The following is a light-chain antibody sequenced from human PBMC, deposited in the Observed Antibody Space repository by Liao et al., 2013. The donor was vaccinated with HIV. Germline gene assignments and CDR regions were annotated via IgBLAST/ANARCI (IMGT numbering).Light chain of an antibody. CDR1: KLGDKY. V-gene: IGLV3-1*01. CDR2: QDT. Sequence: SYELTQPPSVSVSPGQTAIITCSGDKLGDKYTCWYQQRPGQSPVLVIYQDTKRPSGIPQRFSGSNSGNTATLTISGTQTLDEADYYCQAWDNYSWVFGGGTKVTV. CDR3: QAWDNYSWV. J-gene: IGLJ3*02.